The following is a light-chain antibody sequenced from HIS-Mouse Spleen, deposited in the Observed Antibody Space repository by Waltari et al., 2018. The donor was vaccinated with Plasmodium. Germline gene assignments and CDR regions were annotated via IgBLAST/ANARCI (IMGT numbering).Light chain of an antibody. V-gene: IGLV2-23*01. Sequence: QSALTQPASVSGSPGQSITISCTGTSSDVGSYNLVSWYQKHPGKAPKLMIYEGSKRPSGGSNRFSGSKSGNTASLTISGLQAEDEADYYCCSDAGSSTSGVFGGGTKLTVL. J-gene: IGLJ2*01. CDR2: EGS. CDR3: CSDAGSSTSGV. CDR1: SSDVGSYNL.